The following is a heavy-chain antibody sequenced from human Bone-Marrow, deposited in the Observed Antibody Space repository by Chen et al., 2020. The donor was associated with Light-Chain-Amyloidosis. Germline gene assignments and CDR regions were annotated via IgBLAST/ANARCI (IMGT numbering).Heavy chain of an antibody. Sequence: EVQLEQSGPEVKKPGESLKISCKGSGYTFPNYWIGWVRQMPGKGLEWMGVIYPDDSEARYRPSFEGQVTSSADKSITTAYLQWRSLKASDTAMYYCARRRDGYNFDYWGQGTLVTVSS. V-gene: IGHV5-51*01. CDR3: ARRRDGYNFDY. D-gene: IGHD5-12*01. CDR2: IYPDDSEA. CDR1: GYTFPNYW. J-gene: IGHJ4*02.